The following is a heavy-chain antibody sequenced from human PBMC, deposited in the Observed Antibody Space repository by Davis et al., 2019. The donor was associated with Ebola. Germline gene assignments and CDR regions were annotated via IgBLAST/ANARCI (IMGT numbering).Heavy chain of an antibody. CDR2: ISGYNGRT. V-gene: IGHV1-18*01. CDR3: ARDGCSDSRCYTRTGNWLDP. D-gene: IGHD2-2*02. CDR1: GYMFTAYG. Sequence: AASVKVSCKTSGYMFTAYGITWVRQAPGQGLEWLGWISGYNGRTNLAQNVQGRVTLTTDTSTRTAYMELTSLRVDDTAVYYCARDGCSDSRCYTRTGNWLDPWGQGTQVTVSS. J-gene: IGHJ5*02.